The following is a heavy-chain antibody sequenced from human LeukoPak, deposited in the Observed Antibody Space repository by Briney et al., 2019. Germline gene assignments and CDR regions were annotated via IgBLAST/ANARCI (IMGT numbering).Heavy chain of an antibody. Sequence: PSETLSLTCTVSGGSISSYYWSWIRQPPGKGLEWIGYIYYSGSTNYNPSLKSRVTISVDTSKNQFSLKLSSVTAADTAVYYCARDRPRTMVRGSDYYYYMDVWGKGTTVTVSS. D-gene: IGHD3-10*01. CDR3: ARDRPRTMVRGSDYYYYMDV. CDR1: GGSISSYY. V-gene: IGHV4-59*01. CDR2: IYYSGST. J-gene: IGHJ6*03.